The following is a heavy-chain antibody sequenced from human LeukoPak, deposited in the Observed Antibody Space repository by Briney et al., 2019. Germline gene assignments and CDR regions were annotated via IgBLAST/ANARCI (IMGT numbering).Heavy chain of an antibody. CDR3: ARDLSTSPTTNWFDP. V-gene: IGHV1-2*02. CDR2: INPNSGGT. CDR1: GYTFTGYY. D-gene: IGHD1-14*01. Sequence: ASVKVSCKASGYTFTGYYMHWVRQAPGQRLEWMGWINPNSGGTNYAQKFQGRVTMTRDTSINTAYMELSSLRSDDTAVYYCARDLSTSPTTNWFDPWGQGTLVTVSS. J-gene: IGHJ5*02.